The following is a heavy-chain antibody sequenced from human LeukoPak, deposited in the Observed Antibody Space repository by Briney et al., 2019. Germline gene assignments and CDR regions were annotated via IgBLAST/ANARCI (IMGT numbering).Heavy chain of an antibody. V-gene: IGHV3-48*01. CDR1: GFTFSSYS. D-gene: IGHD1-26*01. CDR3: AREEYSGSYYFDY. CDR2: ISGSGSTI. Sequence: GGSLRLSRAASGFTFSSYSMNWVRQGPGQGLEWVSYISGSGSTIYYADSVKGRFTISRDNAKNSLYLQMNSLRAEDTAVYYCAREEYSGSYYFDYWGQGTLVTVSS. J-gene: IGHJ4*02.